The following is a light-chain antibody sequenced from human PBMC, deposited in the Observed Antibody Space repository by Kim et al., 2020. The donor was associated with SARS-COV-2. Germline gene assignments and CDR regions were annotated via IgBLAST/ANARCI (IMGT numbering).Light chain of an antibody. Sequence: SVSRGQTAPSACRASQSVSSSQPWNQPKPGQTPRLLIYHASNRATGISTRFSCSGSLTVFTITIGSVEPADFAVYYCRQRHKCSTFGGGTKVDIK. V-gene: IGKV3-11*01. CDR3: RQRHKCST. CDR1: QSVSSS. J-gene: IGKJ4*01. CDR2: HAS.